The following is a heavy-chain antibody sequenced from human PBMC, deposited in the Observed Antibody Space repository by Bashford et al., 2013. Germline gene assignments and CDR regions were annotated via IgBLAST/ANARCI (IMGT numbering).Heavy chain of an antibody. J-gene: IGHJ6*02. V-gene: IGHV3-48*02. Sequence: VRQAPGKGLEWVAYISISSSGIYYADSVKGRFTVSRDNVKNSLFLQMNSLRDEDTAVYYCARQIVVPAPYRGRGNYYFYYYGMDVWGQGTTVTVSS. CDR3: ARQIVVPAPYRGRGNYYFYYYGMDV. D-gene: IGHD2-2*01. CDR2: ISISSSGI.